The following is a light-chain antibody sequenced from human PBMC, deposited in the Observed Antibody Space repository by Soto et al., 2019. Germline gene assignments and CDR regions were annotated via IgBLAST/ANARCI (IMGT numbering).Light chain of an antibody. V-gene: IGKV1-5*01. Sequence: DIQMTQSPSTLSASVGDRVTITCRASQSISSWLAWYQQKPGKAPKLLIYDASSLESGVPSRFSGSGSGTEFTLPISSLQPDDFAPYYCQQYNSYSRTFGQGTKLEIK. CDR3: QQYNSYSRT. CDR2: DAS. J-gene: IGKJ2*01. CDR1: QSISSW.